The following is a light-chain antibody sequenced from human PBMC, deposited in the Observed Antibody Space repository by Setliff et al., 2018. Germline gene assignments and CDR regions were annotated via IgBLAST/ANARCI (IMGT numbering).Light chain of an antibody. Sequence: SYELTQPPSESVAPGKTARITCGGHNIGDKSVHWYQQKPGQAPVLVVYDDSDRPSGIPGRFSGSNSGNTATLTISRVEVGDEADYYCQVWDPASDHRVFGTGTKVTVL. V-gene: IGLV3-21*03. J-gene: IGLJ1*01. CDR3: QVWDPASDHRV. CDR2: DDS. CDR1: NIGDKS.